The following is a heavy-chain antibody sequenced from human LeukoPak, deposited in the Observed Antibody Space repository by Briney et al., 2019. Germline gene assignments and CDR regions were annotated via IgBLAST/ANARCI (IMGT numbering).Heavy chain of an antibody. Sequence: GWSLRLSCAASGFTFSSYAMHWVRQAPGKGLEWVAVISYDGSNKYYADSVKGRFTISRDNSKNTLYLQMNSLRAEDTAVYYCARGRSGYYYFDYWGQGTLVTVSS. J-gene: IGHJ4*02. CDR2: ISYDGSNK. D-gene: IGHD3-22*01. CDR3: ARGRSGYYYFDY. V-gene: IGHV3-30-3*01. CDR1: GFTFSSYA.